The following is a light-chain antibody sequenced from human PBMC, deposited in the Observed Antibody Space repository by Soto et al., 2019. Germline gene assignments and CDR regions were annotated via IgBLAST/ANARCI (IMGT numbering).Light chain of an antibody. Sequence: EVVLTQSPATLSLSPGERATLSCRASQSIGSYLAWYRQKPGQAPRLLIYDASNRATGTPARFSGGGFGTDFTLTISSLKPEDCAVYYCQQRSNWSFTFVPGTTVDIK. CDR2: DAS. V-gene: IGKV3-11*01. CDR3: QQRSNWSFT. J-gene: IGKJ3*01. CDR1: QSIGSY.